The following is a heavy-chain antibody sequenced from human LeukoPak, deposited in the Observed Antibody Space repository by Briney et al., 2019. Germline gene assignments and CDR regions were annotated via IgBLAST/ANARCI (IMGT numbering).Heavy chain of an antibody. V-gene: IGHV3-7*01. Sequence: PRGSLRLSCAPSGFTFSSYWMSWVRQAPGKGLEWVANIKQDGSEKYYVDSVKGRFTISRDNAKNSLYLQMNSLRAEDTAVYYCARGRGNYPFGYWGQGTLVTVSS. CDR3: ARGRGNYPFGY. CDR2: IKQDGSEK. CDR1: GFTFSSYW. J-gene: IGHJ4*02. D-gene: IGHD1-7*01.